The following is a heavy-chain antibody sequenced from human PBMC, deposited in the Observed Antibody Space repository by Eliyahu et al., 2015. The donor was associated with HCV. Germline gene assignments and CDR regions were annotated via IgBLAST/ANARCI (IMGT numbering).Heavy chain of an antibody. CDR1: GFXXXXYA. J-gene: IGHJ4*02. CDR2: ISYDGSNK. V-gene: IGHV3-30*04. CDR3: AREVMVYAIRGYFDY. Sequence: QVQLVESGGGVVQPGXSLRLSCXAXGFXXXXYAMPWVRQAPGKGLEWVAVISYDGSNKYYADSVKGRFTISRDNSKNTLYLQMNSLRAEDTAVYYCAREVMVYAIRGYFDYWGQGTLVTVSS. D-gene: IGHD2-8*01.